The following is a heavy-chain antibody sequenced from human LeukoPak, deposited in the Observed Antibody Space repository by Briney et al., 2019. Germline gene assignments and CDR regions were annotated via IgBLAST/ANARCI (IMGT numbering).Heavy chain of an antibody. D-gene: IGHD6-13*01. CDR2: IVGSDDDT. Sequence: PGGSLRLSCAASGFTFSNYAMNWVRQAPGKGLEWVSVIVGSDDDTYYADSVKGRFTISRDNSKNTLYLQMNSLRAEDTAVYYCAKKGISAADTFDYWGQGTLVTVSS. CDR3: AKKGISAADTFDY. J-gene: IGHJ4*02. CDR1: GFTFSNYA. V-gene: IGHV3-23*01.